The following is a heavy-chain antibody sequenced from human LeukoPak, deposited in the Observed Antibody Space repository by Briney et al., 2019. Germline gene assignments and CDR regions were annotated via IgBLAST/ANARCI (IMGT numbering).Heavy chain of an antibody. CDR2: ISSSGSTI. CDR3: ARDRVRGLRFLEWLGPDYMDV. Sequence: GGSLRLSCAASGFTFSDYYMSWIRQAPGKGLEWVSYISSSGSTIYYADSVKGRFTISRDNAKNSLYLQMNSLRAEDTAVYYCARDRVRGLRFLEWLGPDYMDVWGKGTTVTVSS. CDR1: GFTFSDYY. D-gene: IGHD3-3*01. J-gene: IGHJ6*03. V-gene: IGHV3-11*04.